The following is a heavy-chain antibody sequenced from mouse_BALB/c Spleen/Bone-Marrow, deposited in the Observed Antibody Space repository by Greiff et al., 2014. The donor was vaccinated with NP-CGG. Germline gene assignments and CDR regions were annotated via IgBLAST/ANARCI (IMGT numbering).Heavy chain of an antibody. CDR1: GYSFTGYT. CDR2: INPYNGGS. Sequence: VQLQQSGPELVKPGTSMKTSCKASGYSFTGYTMNWVKQTLGKNLEWIGLINPYNGGSSYNQKFKGKATLTVDKSSSTAYMEPLSLTSEDSAVYYGARGSMVTRYYAMDYWGQGTSVTVSS. CDR3: ARGSMVTRYYAMDY. D-gene: IGHD2-10*02. V-gene: IGHV1-18*01. J-gene: IGHJ4*01.